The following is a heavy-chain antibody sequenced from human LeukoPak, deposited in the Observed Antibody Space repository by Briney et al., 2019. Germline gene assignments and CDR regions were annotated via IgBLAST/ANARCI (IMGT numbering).Heavy chain of an antibody. J-gene: IGHJ3*02. D-gene: IGHD3-10*01. CDR2: IYYSGST. CDR3: ARDGPYYGSGVLDAFDI. V-gene: IGHV4-39*07. Sequence: PSETLSLICTVSGGSISTSSYYWGWARQPPGKGLEWIGSIYYSGSTYYNPSLKSRVTISVDTSKNQFSLKLSSVTAADTAVYYCARDGPYYGSGVLDAFDIWGQGTMVTVSS. CDR1: GGSISTSSYY.